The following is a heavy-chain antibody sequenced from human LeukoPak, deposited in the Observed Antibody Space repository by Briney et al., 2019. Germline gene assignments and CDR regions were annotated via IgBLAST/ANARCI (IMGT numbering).Heavy chain of an antibody. CDR3: ARDGGSGSYPVH. Sequence: ASVKVSCKASGYTFTGYYMHWVRQAPGQGLEWMGWINPNSGGTNYAQKFQGWVTMTRDTSISTAYMELSRQRSDDTAVYYCARDGGSGSYPVHWGQGTLVTVSS. J-gene: IGHJ4*02. V-gene: IGHV1-2*04. CDR2: INPNSGGT. D-gene: IGHD3-10*01. CDR1: GYTFTGYY.